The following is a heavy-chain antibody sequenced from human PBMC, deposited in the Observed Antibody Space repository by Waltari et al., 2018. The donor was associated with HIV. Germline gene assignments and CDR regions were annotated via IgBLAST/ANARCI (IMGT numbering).Heavy chain of an antibody. V-gene: IGHV3-21*01. CDR2: ISRSSDYI. J-gene: IGHJ4*02. D-gene: IGHD4-17*01. CDR3: TATVTTRGTFDY. Sequence: EVQLVESGGGLAKPGGSRSRSCAASGFSFSRYALNWVRQAPGKGLEWIAYISRSSDYIYYADSIKGRFTISRDNAKNSVFLHMDNLRDVDTAVYYCTATVTTRGTFDYWGQGTAVPVS. CDR1: GFSFSRYA.